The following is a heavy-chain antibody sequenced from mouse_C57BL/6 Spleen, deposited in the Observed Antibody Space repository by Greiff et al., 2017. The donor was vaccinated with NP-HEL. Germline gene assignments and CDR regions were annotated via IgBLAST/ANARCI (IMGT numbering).Heavy chain of an antibody. CDR2: IDPEDGVT. V-gene: IGHV14-2*01. CDR1: GFNIKDYY. J-gene: IGHJ3*01. Sequence: EVQLVESGAELVKPGASVKLSCTASGFNIKDYYMHWVKQRTEQGLEWMGRIDPEDGVTKYATKVQGKATITADTSSNTAYLQLSSLTSEDTAVYYCARGEGYDAGAYWGQGTLVTVSA. CDR3: ARGEGYDAGAY. D-gene: IGHD2-2*01.